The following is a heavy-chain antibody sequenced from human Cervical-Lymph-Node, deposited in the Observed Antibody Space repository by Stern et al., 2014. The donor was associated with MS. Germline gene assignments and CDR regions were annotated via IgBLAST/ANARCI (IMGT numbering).Heavy chain of an antibody. CDR2: IYNSGDP. V-gene: IGHV4-31*03. CDR3: AREPDY. J-gene: IGHJ4*02. Sequence: VQLVESGPGLVKPSETLSLTCSVSGGATTNINYYWSWIRQYPGKGLEWIGCIYNSGDPYYNPSLESRVAMAIDTSKNQFSLKLRSVTAADTAVYYCAREPDYWGQGILVTVSS. CDR1: GGATTNINYY.